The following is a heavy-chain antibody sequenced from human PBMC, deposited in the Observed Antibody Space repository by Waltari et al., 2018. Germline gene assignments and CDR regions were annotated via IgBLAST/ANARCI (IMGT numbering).Heavy chain of an antibody. CDR2: MNPNSGNT. Sequence: QVQLVQSGAEVKKPGASVKVSCKASGYTFTRYDITWVRQATGQGREWMGWMNPNSGNTGYAQKFQGRVTMTRNTSISTAYMELSSLRSEDTAVYYWARTGGWYQRGWFDPWGQGTLVTVSS. CDR3: ARTGGWYQRGWFDP. V-gene: IGHV1-8*01. CDR1: GYTFTRYD. J-gene: IGHJ5*02. D-gene: IGHD6-19*01.